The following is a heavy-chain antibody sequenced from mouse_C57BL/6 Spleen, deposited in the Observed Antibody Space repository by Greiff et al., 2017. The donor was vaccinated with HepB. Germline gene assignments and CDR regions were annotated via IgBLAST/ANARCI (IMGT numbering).Heavy chain of an antibody. J-gene: IGHJ2*01. CDR3: ARKRDYDDGESDY. CDR2: IDTEDGET. D-gene: IGHD2-4*01. CDR1: GFNIKDYY. Sequence: VQLQQSGAELVKPGASVKFSCTASGFNIKDYYMHWVKQTTEKGLEWIGRIDTEDGETKYAPKFQGKATITADTSSNTTYLQLSSLTAEDTAVYYCARKRDYDDGESDYWGQGTTLTVSS. V-gene: IGHV14-2*01.